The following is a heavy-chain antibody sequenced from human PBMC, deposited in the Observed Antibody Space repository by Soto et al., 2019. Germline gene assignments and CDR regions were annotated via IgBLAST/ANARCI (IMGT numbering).Heavy chain of an antibody. CDR2: IYYSGST. CDR3: ARTKNTAMVLD. CDR1: GGSISSSSYY. Sequence: PSETLSLTCTVSGGSISSSSYYWGWIRQPPGKGLEWIGSIYYSGSTYYNPSLKSRVTISVDTSKNQFSLKLSSVTAADTAVYYCARTKNTAMVLDWGQGTLVTVSS. D-gene: IGHD5-18*01. V-gene: IGHV4-39*01. J-gene: IGHJ4*02.